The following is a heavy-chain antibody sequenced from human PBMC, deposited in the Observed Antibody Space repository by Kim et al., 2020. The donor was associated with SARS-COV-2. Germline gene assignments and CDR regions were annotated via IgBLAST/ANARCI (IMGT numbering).Heavy chain of an antibody. CDR3: ARGPSLVGDTAMEVHFWGQNWFDP. V-gene: IGHV3-48*02. CDR2: ISRSSTTI. CDR1: GFTFSSSS. D-gene: IGHD5-18*01. Sequence: GGSLRLSCAASGFTFSSSSMNWVRQAPGKGLEWVSYISRSSTTIYYADSVRGRFTISRDNAKNSLYLQMNSLRDEDTALYYCARGPSLVGDTAMEVHFWGQNWFDPWGQGTLVTVSS. J-gene: IGHJ5*02.